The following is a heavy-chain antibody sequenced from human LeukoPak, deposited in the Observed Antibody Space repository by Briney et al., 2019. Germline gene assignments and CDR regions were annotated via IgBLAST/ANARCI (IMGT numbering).Heavy chain of an antibody. CDR1: RGTFSSYT. CDR2: NIPIFGTA. Sequence: SSVKVSCMASRGTFSSYTISWVRQAPGQGVEGMGGNIPIFGTANYAQKFQCRVTITTDESTRKHYMELSRLRAEDTAVYYCARGITMVRGNWFDPWGQGTLVTVSS. J-gene: IGHJ5*02. V-gene: IGHV1-69*05. CDR3: ARGITMVRGNWFDP. D-gene: IGHD3-10*01.